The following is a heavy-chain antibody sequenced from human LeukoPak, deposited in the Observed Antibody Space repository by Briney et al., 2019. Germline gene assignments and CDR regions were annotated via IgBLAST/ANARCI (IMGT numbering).Heavy chain of an antibody. D-gene: IGHD2-15*01. CDR2: ISGSGGST. CDR1: GFTFSSYA. Sequence: GSLRPSCAASGFTFSSYAMSWVRQAPRKGLEWVSGISGSGGSTYYADSVKGRFPISRDISKTTLYLQMNSLRDEDTAVYYCAKDVVAPTPYYFVFWGQGALVTVSS. V-gene: IGHV3-23*01. CDR3: AKDVVAPTPYYFVF. J-gene: IGHJ4*02.